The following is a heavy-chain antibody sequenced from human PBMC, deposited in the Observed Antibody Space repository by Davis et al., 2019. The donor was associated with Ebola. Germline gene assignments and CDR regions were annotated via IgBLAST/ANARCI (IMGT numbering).Heavy chain of an antibody. D-gene: IGHD6-13*01. CDR3: ARDLTAGTGWFDP. CDR1: GYTFTSYG. J-gene: IGHJ5*02. CDR2: ISAYNGNT. V-gene: IGHV1-18*01. Sequence: AASVKVSCKASGYTFTSYGISWVRQAPGQGLEWMGWISAYNGNTNYAQRLQGRITLTTDTSTSTAYMELRSLRSDDTAMYYCARDLTAGTGWFDPWGQGTLVTVSS.